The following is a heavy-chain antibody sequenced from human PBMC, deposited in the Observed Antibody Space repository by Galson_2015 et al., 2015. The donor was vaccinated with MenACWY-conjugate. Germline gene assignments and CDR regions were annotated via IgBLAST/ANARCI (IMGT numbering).Heavy chain of an antibody. J-gene: IGHJ4*02. Sequence: SLRLSCAASGFTFSSYAMSWVRQAPGKGLEWVSAISGSGGRTYYADSVKGRFTISRDNSKNTLYLQMNSLRAEDTAVYYCAKDPLADAGTIDYWGQGTLVTVSS. D-gene: IGHD1-7*01. V-gene: IGHV3-23*01. CDR2: ISGSGGRT. CDR3: AKDPLADAGTIDY. CDR1: GFTFSSYA.